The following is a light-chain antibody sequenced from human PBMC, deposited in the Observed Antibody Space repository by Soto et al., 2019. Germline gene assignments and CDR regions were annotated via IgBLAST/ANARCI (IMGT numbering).Light chain of an antibody. CDR1: QTISSW. CDR2: KAS. V-gene: IGKV1-5*03. J-gene: IGKJ3*01. CDR3: QQFNSYPFT. Sequence: DIQMTQSPSTLSGSVGDRVTITCRASQTISSWLAWYQQKQGKAHKLLIYKASTLKSGVPSRFSGSGSGTELTITISSLQPDDFETYYCQQFNSYPFTFGPGTKVDIK.